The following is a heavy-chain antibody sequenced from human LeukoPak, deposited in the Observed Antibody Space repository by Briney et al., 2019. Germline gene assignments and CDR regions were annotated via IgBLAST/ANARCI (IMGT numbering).Heavy chain of an antibody. J-gene: IGHJ4*02. Sequence: GGSLRLSCAASGFTFSSYSMNWVRQAPGKGLEWVSSISSSSSYIYYADSVKGRFTISRDNAKNSLYLQMNSLRAEDTAVYYCARRKFPHTYYYDSSGYMFLDYWGQGTLVTVSS. CDR1: GFTFSSYS. D-gene: IGHD3-22*01. CDR2: ISSSSSYI. CDR3: ARRKFPHTYYYDSSGYMFLDY. V-gene: IGHV3-21*01.